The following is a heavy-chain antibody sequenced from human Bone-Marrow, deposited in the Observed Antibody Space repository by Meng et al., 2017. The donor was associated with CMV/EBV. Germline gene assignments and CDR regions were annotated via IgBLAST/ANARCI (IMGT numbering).Heavy chain of an antibody. CDR3: ARCAVSLTQYYYYGMDV. J-gene: IGHJ6*02. V-gene: IGHV1-18*01. CDR2: ISAYNGNT. Sequence: ASVKVSCKASGYTFTSYGISWVRQAPGQGLEWMGWISAYNGNTNYAQKLQGRVTITADKSTSTAYMELSSLRPEDTAAYYCARCAVSLTQYYYYGMDVWGQGTTVTVSS. D-gene: IGHD4-23*01. CDR1: GYTFTSYG.